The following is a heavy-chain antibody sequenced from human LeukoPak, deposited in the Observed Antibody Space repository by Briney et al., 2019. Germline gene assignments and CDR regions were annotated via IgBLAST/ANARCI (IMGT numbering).Heavy chain of an antibody. J-gene: IGHJ4*02. CDR2: ISGSGGST. CDR3: ACGVDFSSGSKRGFDY. V-gene: IGHV3-23*01. Sequence: GGSLRLSCAASGFTFSSYAMSWVRQAPGKGLEWVSAISGSGGSTYYADSVKGRFTISRDNSKNTLYLQMNSLRAGDTAIYYCACGVDFSSGSKRGFDYWGQGTLVTVSS. D-gene: IGHD3-3*01. CDR1: GFTFSSYA.